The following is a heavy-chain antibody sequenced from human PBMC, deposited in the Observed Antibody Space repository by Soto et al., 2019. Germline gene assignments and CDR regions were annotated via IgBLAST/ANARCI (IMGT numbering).Heavy chain of an antibody. J-gene: IGHJ6*02. CDR3: AKGQGQQLQNYYSYGMDV. Sequence: EVQLLESGGGLVQPGGSLRLSCAASGFTFSSDAMSWVRQAPGKGLEWVSAISGSGGSTYYADSVKGRFTISRDNSKNTLYLQMNSLRAEDTAVYYCAKGQGQQLQNYYSYGMDVLGQGTTVTVSS. V-gene: IGHV3-23*01. CDR2: ISGSGGST. CDR1: GFTFSSDA. D-gene: IGHD6-13*01.